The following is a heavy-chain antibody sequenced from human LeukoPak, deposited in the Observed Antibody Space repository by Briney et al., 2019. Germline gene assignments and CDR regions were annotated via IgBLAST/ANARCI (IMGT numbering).Heavy chain of an antibody. V-gene: IGHV1-2*02. CDR1: GYTFTGYY. CDR3: ARYRYNWNYIGYYYYGMDV. D-gene: IGHD1-7*01. CDR2: INPNSGGT. Sequence: ASVKVSCKASGYTFTGYYMHWVRQAPGQGLEWMGWINPNSGGTNYAQKFQGRVTMTRDTSISTAYMELSSLRSEDTAVYYCARYRYNWNYIGYYYYGMDVWGQGTTVTVSS. J-gene: IGHJ6*02.